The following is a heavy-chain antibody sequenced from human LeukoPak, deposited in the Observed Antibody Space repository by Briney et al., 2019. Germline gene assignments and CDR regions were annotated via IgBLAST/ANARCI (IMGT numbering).Heavy chain of an antibody. CDR3: AKVLPPTVTTSLAFDI. CDR2: ISYDGSNK. D-gene: IGHD4-17*01. Sequence: GGSLRLSCAASGFTFSSYGMHWVRQAPGKGLEWVAVISYDGSNKYYADSVKGRFTISRDNSKNTLYLQMNSLRAEDTAVYYCAKVLPPTVTTSLAFDIWGQGTMVTVSS. V-gene: IGHV3-30*18. J-gene: IGHJ3*02. CDR1: GFTFSSYG.